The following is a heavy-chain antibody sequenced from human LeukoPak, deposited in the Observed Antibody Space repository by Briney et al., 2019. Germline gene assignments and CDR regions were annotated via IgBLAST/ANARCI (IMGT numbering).Heavy chain of an antibody. CDR2: TFYRSKWYS. Sequence: SQTLSLTCAISGDSVSSKNAAWNWIRQSPSRGLEWLGRTFYRSKWYSDYEVSVKSRILFNSDTSKNQISLQLNSVTPEDTAVYYCARGVDYYENSGAIDYWGQGTLVTVSS. D-gene: IGHD3-22*01. V-gene: IGHV6-1*01. CDR1: GDSVSSKNAA. J-gene: IGHJ4*02. CDR3: ARGVDYYENSGAIDY.